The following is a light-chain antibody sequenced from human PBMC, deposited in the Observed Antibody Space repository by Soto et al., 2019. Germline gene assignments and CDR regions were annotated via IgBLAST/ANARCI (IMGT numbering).Light chain of an antibody. J-gene: IGKJ4*01. CDR2: KAS. V-gene: IGKV1-5*03. CDR3: QQVESYPST. CDR1: QSISSW. Sequence: DIQMTQSPSPLSASVGDRVTITCRSSQSISSWLAWYQQKPGKAPKLMIYKASSLQSGVPSRFSGSGSGTDSTLTISSLQPEDVATYFCQQVESYPSTLGGGTKVDIK.